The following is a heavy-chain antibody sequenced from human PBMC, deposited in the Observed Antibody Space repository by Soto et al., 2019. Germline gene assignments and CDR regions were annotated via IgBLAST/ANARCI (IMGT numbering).Heavy chain of an antibody. V-gene: IGHV5-51*01. D-gene: IGHD3-3*01. Sequence: PGDSLKISCKGYGYSFTSYWIGWVRQMPGKGLEWMGIIYPGDSDTRYSPSFQGQVTISADKSISTAYLRWSSLKASDTAMYYCTVTIFCVVTVHNDSFDFWCQGTLVTVSS. J-gene: IGHJ3*01. CDR3: TVTIFCVVTVHNDSFDF. CDR1: GYSFTSYW. CDR2: IYPGDSDT.